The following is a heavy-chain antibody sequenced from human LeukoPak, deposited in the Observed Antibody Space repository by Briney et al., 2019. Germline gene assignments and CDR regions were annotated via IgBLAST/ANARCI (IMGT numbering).Heavy chain of an antibody. V-gene: IGHV3-7*01. CDR2: IKQDGSEK. CDR1: GFTFSSYW. Sequence: PGGSLRLSCAASGFTFSSYWMSWVRQAPGKGLEWVANIKQDGSEKYYVDSVKGRFTISRDNAKNSLYLQMNSLRAEDTAVYYCARVEEYYDFWSGYSSFDYWGQGTLVTVPS. J-gene: IGHJ4*02. CDR3: ARVEEYYDFWSGYSSFDY. D-gene: IGHD3-3*01.